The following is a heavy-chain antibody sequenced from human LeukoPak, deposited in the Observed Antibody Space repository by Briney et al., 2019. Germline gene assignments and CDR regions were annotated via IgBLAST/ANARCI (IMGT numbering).Heavy chain of an antibody. J-gene: IGHJ4*02. CDR1: GGSISTYY. CDR3: ARHGGGWSFDY. CDR2: YSGST. Sequence: PSETLSLTCTVSGGSISTYYWSWIRQPPGQRLEWIGYYSGSTNYNPSLKSRVTISGDTSKNHFSLKLTSVTAADTAVYYCARHGGGWSFDYWGQGTLVTVSS. D-gene: IGHD6-19*01. V-gene: IGHV4-59*08.